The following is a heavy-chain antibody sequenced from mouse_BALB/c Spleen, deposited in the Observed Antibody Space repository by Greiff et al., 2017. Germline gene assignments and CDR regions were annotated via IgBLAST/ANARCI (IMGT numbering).Heavy chain of an antibody. Sequence: EVQGVESGGGLVQPGGSRKLSCAASGFTFSSFGMHWVRQAPEKGLEWVAYISSGSSTIYYADTVKGRFTISRDNPKNTLFLQMTSLRSEDTAMYYCARYEGFAYWGQGTLVTVSA. V-gene: IGHV5-17*02. CDR3: ARYEGFAY. CDR2: ISSGSSTI. J-gene: IGHJ3*01. CDR1: GFTFSSFG. D-gene: IGHD2-3*01.